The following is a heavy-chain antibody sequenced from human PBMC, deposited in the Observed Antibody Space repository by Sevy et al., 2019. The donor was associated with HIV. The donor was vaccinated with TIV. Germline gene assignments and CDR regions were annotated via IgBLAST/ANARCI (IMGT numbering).Heavy chain of an antibody. Sequence: SETLSLTCAVSGGSISSSNWWSWVRQPPGKGLEWIGEIYHSGSTNYNPSLKSRVTISVDKSKNQFSLKLSSVTAADTAVYYCVRLYYDFWSGYRHFDYWGQGTLVTVSS. CDR3: VRLYYDFWSGYRHFDY. CDR2: IYHSGST. J-gene: IGHJ4*02. D-gene: IGHD3-3*01. V-gene: IGHV4-4*02. CDR1: GGSISSSNW.